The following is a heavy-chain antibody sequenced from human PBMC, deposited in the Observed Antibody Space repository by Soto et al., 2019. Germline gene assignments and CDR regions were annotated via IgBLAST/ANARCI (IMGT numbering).Heavy chain of an antibody. J-gene: IGHJ4*02. Sequence: EVQLLESGGGLVQPGGSLRLSCAASGXTFXSYAMSWVRQAPGKGLEWVSAISGSGGSTYYADSVKGRFTISRDNPKNTLYLQMNSLRAEDTAVYYCAKDIGKSESLTTVTNGVDYWGQGTLVTVSS. V-gene: IGHV3-23*01. D-gene: IGHD4-17*01. CDR2: ISGSGGST. CDR3: AKDIGKSESLTTVTNGVDY. CDR1: GXTFXSYA.